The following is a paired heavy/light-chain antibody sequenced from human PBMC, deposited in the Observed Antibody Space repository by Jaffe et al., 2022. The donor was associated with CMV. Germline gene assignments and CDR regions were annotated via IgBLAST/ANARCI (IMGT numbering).Light chain of an antibody. CDR3: QQRSDWPLT. CDR2: DAS. Sequence: EIVLTQSPATLSLSPGERATLSCRASQSVSSYLAWYQQKPGQAPRLLIYDASNRATGIPARFSGSGSGTDFTLTISILEPEDFAVYYCQQRSDWPLTFGGGTKVEIK. CDR1: QSVSSY. J-gene: IGKJ4*01. V-gene: IGKV3-11*01.
Heavy chain of an antibody. CDR1: GISFSTSG. Sequence: QVQLVESGGGVVQPGRSLRLSCAASGISFSTSGMHWVRQAPGKGLEWVAIIWHDGSNQYYADSVKGRFIISRDNPKNTVFLQMNSLRAEDTAVYYCARDRRLRDLDYWGQGTLVTVSS. CDR2: IWHDGSNQ. V-gene: IGHV3-33*01. J-gene: IGHJ4*02. CDR3: ARDRRLRDLDY.